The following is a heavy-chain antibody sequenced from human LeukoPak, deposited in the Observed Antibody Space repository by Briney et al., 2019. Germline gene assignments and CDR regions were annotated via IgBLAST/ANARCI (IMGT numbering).Heavy chain of an antibody. J-gene: IGHJ5*02. CDR1: GFTFSSYA. CDR2: VTGNGETT. Sequence: QPGGSLRLSCAVSGFTFSSYAMTWVRQAPGKGLEWVSSVTGNGETTYYADSVMGRFTISRDNSKNTLYLQMNSLRAEDTAVYYCAKYYYSSGSTFDPWGQGTLVTVSS. V-gene: IGHV3-23*01. D-gene: IGHD3-10*01. CDR3: AKYYYSSGSTFDP.